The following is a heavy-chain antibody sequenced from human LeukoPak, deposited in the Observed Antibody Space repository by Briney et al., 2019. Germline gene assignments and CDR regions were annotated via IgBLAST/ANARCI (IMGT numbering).Heavy chain of an antibody. J-gene: IGHJ4*02. Sequence: ASVKVSCKPSGYTFTSYDINWVRQAPGQGLEWMGWMNPNSGNTGYAQRFQGRVTMTRNTSISTAYMELSSLRSEDTAVYYCARATYGSGSYYNGMGYWGQGTLVTVSS. D-gene: IGHD3-10*01. CDR3: ARATYGSGSYYNGMGY. CDR2: MNPNSGNT. CDR1: GYTFTSYD. V-gene: IGHV1-8*01.